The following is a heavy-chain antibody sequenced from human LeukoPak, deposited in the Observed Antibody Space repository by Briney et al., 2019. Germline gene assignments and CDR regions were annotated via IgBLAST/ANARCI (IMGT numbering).Heavy chain of an antibody. V-gene: IGHV4-59*08. CDR3: ASDYGGNSGEAFDI. CDR1: GGSISSYY. D-gene: IGHD4-23*01. CDR2: IYYSGST. Sequence: SETLSLTCTVSGGSISSYYWSWIRQPPGEGLEWIGYIYYSGSTNYNPSLKSRVTISVDTSKNQFSLKLSSVTAADTAVYYCASDYGGNSGEAFDIWGQGTMVTVSS. J-gene: IGHJ3*02.